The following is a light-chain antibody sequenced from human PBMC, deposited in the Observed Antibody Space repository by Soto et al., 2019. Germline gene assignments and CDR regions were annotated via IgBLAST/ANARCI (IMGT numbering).Light chain of an antibody. CDR1: SSDVGGYNY. CDR3: SSYTSSSTYV. CDR2: DVS. J-gene: IGLJ1*01. Sequence: QCALTQPASVSGSPGQWITISCTGTSSDVGGYNYVTWYQQQPGKAPKLMIYDVSNRPSGVSNRFSGSKSGNTASLTTSGLQAEDEADYYCSSYTSSSTYVFGTGTKLTVL. V-gene: IGLV2-14*01.